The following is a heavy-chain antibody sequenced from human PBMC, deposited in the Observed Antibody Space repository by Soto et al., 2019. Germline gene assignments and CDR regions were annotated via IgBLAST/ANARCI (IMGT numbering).Heavy chain of an antibody. CDR3: ARGGYYYDSSGYYCEPVDY. Sequence: SETLSLTCAVYGGSFSGYYWSWIRQPPGKGLEWIGEINHSGSTNYNPSLKSRVTISVDTSKNQFSLKLSSVTAADTAVYYCARGGYYYDSSGYYCEPVDYWGQGTLVTVSS. CDR1: GGSFSGYY. D-gene: IGHD3-22*01. CDR2: INHSGST. V-gene: IGHV4-34*01. J-gene: IGHJ4*02.